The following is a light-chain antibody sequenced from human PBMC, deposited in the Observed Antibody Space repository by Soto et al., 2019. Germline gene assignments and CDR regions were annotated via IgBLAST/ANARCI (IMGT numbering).Light chain of an antibody. CDR1: SNDVGGYNY. CDR2: DVT. J-gene: IGLJ1*01. Sequence: ALAQPASVSGSPGQSIAISCTGTSNDVGGYNYVSWYQQHPVKAPQLIIYDVTNRPSGVSDRSSGSKSGNTASLTISGLQAEDEADYYCSSYTSSSTPYVFGTGTKVTVL. CDR3: SSYTSSSTPYV. V-gene: IGLV2-14*01.